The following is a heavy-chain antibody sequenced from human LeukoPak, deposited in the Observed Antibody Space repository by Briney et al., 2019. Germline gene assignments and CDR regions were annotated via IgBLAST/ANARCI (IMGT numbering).Heavy chain of an antibody. CDR2: IYHSGST. D-gene: IGHD5-18*01. CDR3: ARGYRRGYSYGLRAKVDY. J-gene: IGHJ4*02. CDR1: GYSISSGYY. Sequence: SETLSLTCTVSGYSISSGYYWGWIRQPPGKGLEWIGSIYHSGSTYYNPSLKSRVTISVDTSKNQFSLKLSSVTAADTAVYYCARGYRRGYSYGLRAKVDYWGQGTLVTVSS. V-gene: IGHV4-38-2*02.